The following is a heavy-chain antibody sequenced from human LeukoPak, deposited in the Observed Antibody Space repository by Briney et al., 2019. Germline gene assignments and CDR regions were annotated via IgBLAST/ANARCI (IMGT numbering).Heavy chain of an antibody. CDR1: GYSITSGYY. D-gene: IGHD3-16*01. J-gene: IGHJ4*02. V-gene: IGHV4-38-2*02. CDR2: IYHSGNT. Sequence: KSSETLSLTCTVSGYSITSGYYCGWIRQPPGKGLEWIGSIYHSGNTYSNPSLRSRVTISVDTSKNQFSLRLTSVTAADTAVYYCARASSVFVWGIVYYFDYWGQGTLVTVSS. CDR3: ARASSVFVWGIVYYFDY.